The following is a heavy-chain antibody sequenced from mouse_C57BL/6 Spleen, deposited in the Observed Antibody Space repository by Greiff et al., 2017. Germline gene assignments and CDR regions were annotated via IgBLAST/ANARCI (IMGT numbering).Heavy chain of an antibody. Sequence: EVQLKESGPGMVKPSQSLSLTCTVTGYSITSGYDWHWIRHFPGNKLEWMGYISYSGSTNYNPSLKSRISITHDTSKNHFFLKLNSVTTEDTATYYCARGIYYYGSSADSWYFDVWGTGTTVTVSS. V-gene: IGHV3-1*01. CDR2: ISYSGST. CDR1: GYSITSGYD. CDR3: ARGIYYYGSSADSWYFDV. D-gene: IGHD1-1*01. J-gene: IGHJ1*03.